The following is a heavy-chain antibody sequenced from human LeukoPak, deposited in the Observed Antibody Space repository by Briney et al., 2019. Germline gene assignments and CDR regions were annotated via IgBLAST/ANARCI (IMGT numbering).Heavy chain of an antibody. CDR2: VYIGGST. V-gene: IGHV3-66*01. J-gene: IGHJ4*02. CDR1: GFTVSNNC. Sequence: PGGSLRLSCAASGFTVSNNCMIWVRQAPGKGLEWVSIVYIGGSTYYADSVKGRFTISRDNSKNTLFLQMNTLRAEDTAVYYCARESSSWKYCFDFRGQGTLVTVSS. CDR3: ARESSSWKYCFDF. D-gene: IGHD6-13*01.